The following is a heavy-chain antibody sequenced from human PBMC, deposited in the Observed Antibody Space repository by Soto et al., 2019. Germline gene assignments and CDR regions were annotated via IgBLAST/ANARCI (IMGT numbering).Heavy chain of an antibody. CDR1: GGSFSGYY. CDR3: ARTPDFPFWSGYYQTFDY. Sequence: QVQLQQWGAGLLKPLETLSLTCAVYGGSFSGYYWSWIRKPPGKGLERIGEINHSGSTNYNPSLRSCVTITVHTSKNKFSLQLSSVTAADTAVYYCARTPDFPFWSGYYQTFDYWGQGTLVTVSS. CDR2: INHSGST. D-gene: IGHD3-3*01. V-gene: IGHV4-34*01. J-gene: IGHJ4*02.